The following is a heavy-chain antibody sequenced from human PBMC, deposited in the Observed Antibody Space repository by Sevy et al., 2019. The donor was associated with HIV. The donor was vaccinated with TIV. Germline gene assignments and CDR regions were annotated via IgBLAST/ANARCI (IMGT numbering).Heavy chain of an antibody. CDR1: GFTFSNAW. D-gene: IGHD3-3*01. Sequence: RGSLRLSCAASGFTFSNAWMSWVRQAPGKGLEWVGRIKSKTDGGTTDYAAPVKGRFTISRDDSKNTLYLQMNSLKTEDTAVYYCTTDRAIFGVVIYGMDVWGQGTTVTVSS. J-gene: IGHJ6*02. CDR3: TTDRAIFGVVIYGMDV. V-gene: IGHV3-15*01. CDR2: IKSKTDGGTT.